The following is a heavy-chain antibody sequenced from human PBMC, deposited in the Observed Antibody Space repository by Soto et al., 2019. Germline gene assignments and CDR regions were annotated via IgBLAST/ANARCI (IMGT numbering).Heavy chain of an antibody. CDR2: ISGSGGST. CDR1: GFTFSSYA. D-gene: IGHD6-19*01. V-gene: IGHV3-23*01. J-gene: IGHJ5*02. Sequence: PGGSLRLSCAASGFTFSSYAMSWVRQAPGKGLEWVSAISGSGGSTYYADSVKGRFTISRDNSKNTLYLQMNSLRAEDTAVYYCAKIRISEVAGPMDWLHPWGQGTMVTVYS. CDR3: AKIRISEVAGPMDWLHP.